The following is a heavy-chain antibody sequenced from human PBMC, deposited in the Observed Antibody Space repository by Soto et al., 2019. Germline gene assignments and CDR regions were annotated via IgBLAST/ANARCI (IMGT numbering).Heavy chain of an antibody. CDR1: GFPFSNHG. J-gene: IGHJ3*02. CDR2: IPNDGSYK. CDR3: VREDDQPANGLDI. D-gene: IGHD2-8*01. Sequence: QVQLVESGGGVVQHGRSLRLSCAASGFPFSNHGMHWVRQAPGKGLEWVAVIPNDGSYKHSVDSLKGRFTISRDNSKNILELEMNTLRGDDTALYYCVREDDQPANGLDIWGRGTMVTVSS. V-gene: IGHV3-33*01.